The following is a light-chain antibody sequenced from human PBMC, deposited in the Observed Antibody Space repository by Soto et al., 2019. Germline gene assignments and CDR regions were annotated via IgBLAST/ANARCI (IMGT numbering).Light chain of an antibody. Sequence: QSALTQPPSASGSPGQSVTISCTGSSSDVGGYNYVSWYQQHPGKAPKLMIYEVSKRPSGVPDRRSGSKSGNTASLTVSGLQAEGEADCYCSSYGGSNTVIFGGGTKLTVL. CDR1: SSDVGGYNY. J-gene: IGLJ2*01. CDR3: SSYGGSNTVI. V-gene: IGLV2-8*01. CDR2: EVS.